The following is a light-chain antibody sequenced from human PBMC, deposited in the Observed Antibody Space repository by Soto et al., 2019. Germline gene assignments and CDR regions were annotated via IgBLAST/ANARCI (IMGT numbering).Light chain of an antibody. J-gene: IGKJ1*01. CDR2: AAS. CDR3: QQYYSYPPWT. CDR1: QGISSY. Sequence: IRMTQAPSSFSASTGDRVTITCRASQGISSYLAWYQQKPGKAPKLLIYAASTLQSGVPSRFSGSGSGTDFTLTISCLQSEDFATYYCQQYYSYPPWTFGQGTKVDIK. V-gene: IGKV1-8*01.